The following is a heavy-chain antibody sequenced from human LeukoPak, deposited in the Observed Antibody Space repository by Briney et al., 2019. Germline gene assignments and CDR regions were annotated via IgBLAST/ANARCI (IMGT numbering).Heavy chain of an antibody. CDR1: GYSFTSYW. J-gene: IGHJ6*02. CDR2: IYPGDSDT. V-gene: IGHV5-51*01. CDR3: ASGYYIGDYYYGMDV. Sequence: GESLKISCEGSGYSFTSYWIGWVRQMPGKGLEWMGIIYPGDSDTRYSPSFQGQVTISADKSISTAYPQWSSLKASDTAMYYCASGYYIGDYYYGMDVWGQGTTVTVSS. D-gene: IGHD3-3*01.